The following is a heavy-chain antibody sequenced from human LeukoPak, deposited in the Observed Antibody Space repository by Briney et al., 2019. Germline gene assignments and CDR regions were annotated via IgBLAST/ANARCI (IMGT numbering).Heavy chain of an antibody. D-gene: IGHD2-15*01. CDR1: GGSFSGYY. CDR3: ARTPCYYYYGMDV. Sequence: SETLSLTCSVYGGSFSGYYWSWIRQPPGKGLEWIGKINHSGFTNYNPSLKSRVTISVDTSKNHFSLKLSSVTAADTAVYYCARTPCYYYYGMDVWGQGTTVTVSS. V-gene: IGHV4-34*01. J-gene: IGHJ6*02. CDR2: INHSGFT.